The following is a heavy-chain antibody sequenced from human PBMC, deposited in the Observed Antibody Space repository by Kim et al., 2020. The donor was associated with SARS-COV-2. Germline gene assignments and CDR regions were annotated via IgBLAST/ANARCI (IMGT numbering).Heavy chain of an antibody. CDR2: INHGGST. CDR1: GASFSGYY. CDR3: ASGAYTYCSGGSCFSS. V-gene: IGHV4-34*01. D-gene: IGHD2-15*01. Sequence: SETLSLTCAVYGASFSGYYWSWIRQPPGRGLEWLGEINHGGSTNYNPSLKSRVTISVDTSKNHFSLKLSSVTAADTAAYYCASGAYTYCSGGSCFSSWGQGTLVTVSS. J-gene: IGHJ5*02.